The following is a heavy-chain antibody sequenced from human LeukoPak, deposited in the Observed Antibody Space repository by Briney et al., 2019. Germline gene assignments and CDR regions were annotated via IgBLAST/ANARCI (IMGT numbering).Heavy chain of an antibody. Sequence: GGSLRLSCAASGFTFSSYRMNWVRQAPGKGLQWVSSISTRSSHIYYTDSVKGRFTISRDNAKNSLYLQMTGLRDDDTAVYYCAREGAAVSGTMDYWGQGTLVTVSS. V-gene: IGHV3-21*06. CDR3: AREGAAVSGTMDY. CDR2: ISTRSSHI. CDR1: GFTFSSYR. D-gene: IGHD1-26*01. J-gene: IGHJ4*02.